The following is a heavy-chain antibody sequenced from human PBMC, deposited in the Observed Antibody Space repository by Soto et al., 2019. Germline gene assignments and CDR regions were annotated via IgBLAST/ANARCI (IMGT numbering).Heavy chain of an antibody. D-gene: IGHD6-19*01. J-gene: IGHJ4*02. Sequence: EVQLVESGGGLVQPGGSLRLSCAACGFTFSSYDMHWVRQATGKGLEWVSAIGTAGDTYYPGSVKGRFTISRENAKNSLYLQMNSLRAGDTAVYYCARGGRYSSGYYFDYWGQGTLVTVSS. CDR1: GFTFSSYD. CDR3: ARGGRYSSGYYFDY. CDR2: IGTAGDT. V-gene: IGHV3-13*01.